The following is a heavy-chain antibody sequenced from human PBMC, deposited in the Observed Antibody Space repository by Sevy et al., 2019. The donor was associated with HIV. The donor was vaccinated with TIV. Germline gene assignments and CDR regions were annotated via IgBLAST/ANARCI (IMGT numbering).Heavy chain of an antibody. CDR3: SRTWAGPYGSGSYYIGYYYYYYMDV. CDR2: IIRIFGTA. Sequence: ASVKVSCKASGGTFSSYDISWVRQAPGQGLEWMGWIIRIFGTANYAQKFQGRVTITADESTSTAYMELSSLRSEDTAVYYCSRTWAGPYGSGSYYIGYYYYYYMDVWGKGTTVTVSS. J-gene: IGHJ6*03. D-gene: IGHD3-10*01. V-gene: IGHV1-69*13. CDR1: GGTFSSYD.